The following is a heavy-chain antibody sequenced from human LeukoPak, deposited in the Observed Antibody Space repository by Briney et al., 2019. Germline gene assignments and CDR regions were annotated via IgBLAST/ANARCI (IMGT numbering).Heavy chain of an antibody. CDR2: INPSGGST. J-gene: IGHJ5*02. V-gene: IGHV1-46*01. D-gene: IGHD1-26*01. CDR3: ARVVGANWFDP. Sequence: ASVKVSCKASGYTFTSYYMHWVRQAPGQGLEWMGIINPSGGSTSYAQKFQGRVTMTRDMSTSTVYMELSSLRSDDTAVYYCARVVGANWFDPWGQGTLVTVSS. CDR1: GYTFTSYY.